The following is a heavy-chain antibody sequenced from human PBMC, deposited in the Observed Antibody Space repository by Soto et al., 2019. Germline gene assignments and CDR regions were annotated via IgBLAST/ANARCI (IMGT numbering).Heavy chain of an antibody. D-gene: IGHD3-10*01. CDR1: GYTFSNYD. Sequence: QVQLVQSGAELKKPWASVKVSCKASGYTFSNYDMNWVRQATGQGPEWIGWVNPNNGDTGYAQKFQGRVTLATDISTTTSYMELTSLRLEDTGIYYCAKVSRKGSAIDFDYWGQGTLITVSS. V-gene: IGHV1-8*01. J-gene: IGHJ4*02. CDR2: VNPNNGDT. CDR3: AKVSRKGSAIDFDY.